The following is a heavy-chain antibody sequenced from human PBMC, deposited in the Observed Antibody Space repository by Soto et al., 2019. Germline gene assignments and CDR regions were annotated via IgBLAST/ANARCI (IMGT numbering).Heavy chain of an antibody. J-gene: IGHJ6*02. D-gene: IGHD2-15*01. CDR1: GFTFSSYS. CDR2: VSSSSSTI. V-gene: IGHV3-48*02. CDR3: ARDHCSGGSCYGGIDYYYYGMDV. Sequence: GGSLRLSCAASGFTFSSYSMNWVRQAPGKGLEWVSYVSSSSSTIYYADSVKGRFTISRDNAKNSLYLQMNSLRDEDTAVYYCARDHCSGGSCYGGIDYYYYGMDVWGQGTTVTVS.